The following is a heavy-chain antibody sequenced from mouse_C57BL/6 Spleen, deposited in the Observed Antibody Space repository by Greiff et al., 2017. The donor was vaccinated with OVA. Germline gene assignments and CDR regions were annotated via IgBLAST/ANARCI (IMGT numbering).Heavy chain of an antibody. CDR2: INPNNGGT. CDR3: ARGDYGSSYEDYAMDY. J-gene: IGHJ4*01. D-gene: IGHD1-1*01. CDR1: GYTFTDYN. Sequence: EVQLQQSGPELVKPGASVKMSCKASGYTFTDYNMHWVKQSHGKSLEWIGYINPNNGGTSYNQKFKGKATLTVNKSSSTAYMELRSLISEDSAVYYCARGDYGSSYEDYAMDYWGQGTSVTVSS. V-gene: IGHV1-22*01.